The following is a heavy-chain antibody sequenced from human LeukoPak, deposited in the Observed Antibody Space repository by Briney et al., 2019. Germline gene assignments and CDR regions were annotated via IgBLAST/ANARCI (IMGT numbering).Heavy chain of an antibody. Sequence: GGSLRLSCAASGFTFSDYYMSWIRQAPGKGLEWVSYISSSGSTIYYADSVKGRFTISRDNAKSSLYLQMNSLRAEDTAVYYCARHYDYVWGSYRSYYYYYMDVWGKGTTVTVSS. D-gene: IGHD3-16*02. CDR1: GFTFSDYY. V-gene: IGHV3-11*04. CDR3: ARHYDYVWGSYRSYYYYYMDV. J-gene: IGHJ6*03. CDR2: ISSSGSTI.